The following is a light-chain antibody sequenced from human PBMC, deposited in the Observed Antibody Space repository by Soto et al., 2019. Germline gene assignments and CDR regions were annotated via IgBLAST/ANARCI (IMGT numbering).Light chain of an antibody. J-gene: IGKJ1*01. CDR3: QQYSSYWT. CDR2: DAS. V-gene: IGKV1-5*01. CDR1: QSISSW. Sequence: GDRVTVTCRASQSISSWLAWYQQKPGKAPKFLIYDASNLESGVPSRFGGSGSGTEFTLTISSLQPDDFATYYCQQYSSYWTFGQGTKVDVK.